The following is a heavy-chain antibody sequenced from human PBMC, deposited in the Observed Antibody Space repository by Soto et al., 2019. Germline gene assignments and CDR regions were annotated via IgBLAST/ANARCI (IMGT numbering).Heavy chain of an antibody. Sequence: TSETLSLTCAVYGGSFSGYYWSWIRQPPGKGLEWIGEINHSGSTNYNPSLKSRVTISVDTSKNQFSLKLSSVTAADTAVYYCARARSGGSWTMQYYYGMDVWGQGTTVTV. D-gene: IGHD2-15*01. CDR3: ARARSGGSWTMQYYYGMDV. V-gene: IGHV4-34*01. CDR2: INHSGST. CDR1: GGSFSGYY. J-gene: IGHJ6*02.